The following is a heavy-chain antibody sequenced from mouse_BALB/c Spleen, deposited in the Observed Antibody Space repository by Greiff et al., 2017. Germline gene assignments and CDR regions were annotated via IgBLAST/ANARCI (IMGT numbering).Heavy chain of an antibody. Sequence: VQLQQSGPGLVKPSQSLSLTCSVTGYSITSGYYWNWIRQFPGNKLEWMGYISYDGSNNYNPSLKNRISITRDTSKNQFFLKLNSVTTEDTATYYCARGDGWFAYWGQGTLVTVSA. CDR2: ISYDGSN. J-gene: IGHJ3*01. V-gene: IGHV3-6*02. CDR3: ARGDGWFAY. CDR1: GYSITSGYY.